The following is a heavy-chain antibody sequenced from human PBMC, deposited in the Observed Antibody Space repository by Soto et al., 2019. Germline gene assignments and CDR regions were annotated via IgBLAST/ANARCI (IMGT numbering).Heavy chain of an antibody. CDR1: GFTFSSYG. V-gene: IGHV3-30*18. CDR3: AKDSSSCPFDY. D-gene: IGHD6-13*01. CDR2: ISYDGSNK. Sequence: QVQLVESGGGVVQPGRSLRLSCAASGFTFSSYGMHWVRQAPGKGLEWVAVISYDGSNKYYADSVKGRFTISRDNSKNTLYLQMNSRRAEDTDVYYCAKDSSSCPFDYWGQGTLVTVSS. J-gene: IGHJ4*02.